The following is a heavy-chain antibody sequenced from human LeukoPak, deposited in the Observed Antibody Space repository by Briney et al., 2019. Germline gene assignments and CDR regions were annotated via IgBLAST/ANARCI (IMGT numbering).Heavy chain of an antibody. CDR3: AKDPYYYDRSGKGLFDY. Sequence: PGGSLRLSCAASGFTFSSYGMHWVRQAPGKGLEWVTVISYDGNNKYYADSVKGRFTISRDNSKNTLYLQMNCLRVEDTAVYYCAKDPYYYDRSGKGLFDYWGQGTLVTVSS. J-gene: IGHJ4*02. D-gene: IGHD3-22*01. CDR1: GFTFSSYG. V-gene: IGHV3-30*18. CDR2: ISYDGNNK.